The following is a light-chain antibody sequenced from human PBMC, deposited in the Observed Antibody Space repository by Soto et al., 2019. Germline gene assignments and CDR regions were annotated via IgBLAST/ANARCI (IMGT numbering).Light chain of an antibody. Sequence: QSALTQPASVSGSPGQSITISCTGTSSDVGVYNYVYWYQQHPGKAPNLVIYEVSNRPSGVSNRFSGSKSGNTASLTISGLQAEDEAEYYCSSYTSSSPVVFGGGTKLTVL. CDR3: SSYTSSSPVV. V-gene: IGLV2-14*01. CDR2: EVS. J-gene: IGLJ2*01. CDR1: SSDVGVYNY.